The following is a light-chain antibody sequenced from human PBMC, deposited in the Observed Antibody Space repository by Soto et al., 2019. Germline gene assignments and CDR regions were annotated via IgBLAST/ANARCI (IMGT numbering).Light chain of an antibody. Sequence: DIQMTQSPSTLSASVGDRVTITCRASQSVTTWLAWYQQKPGKAPKFLIYDASSLESGVPSRFSGSGSGTEFTLTISSLQPDDFASYYCQQYNSYPLTFGGGTKVEVK. CDR1: QSVTTW. V-gene: IGKV1-5*01. CDR3: QQYNSYPLT. J-gene: IGKJ4*01. CDR2: DAS.